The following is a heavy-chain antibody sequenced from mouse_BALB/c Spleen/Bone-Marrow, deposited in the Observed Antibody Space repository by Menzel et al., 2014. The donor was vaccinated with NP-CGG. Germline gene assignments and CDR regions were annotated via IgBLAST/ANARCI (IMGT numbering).Heavy chain of an antibody. CDR2: IYPSDSYT. J-gene: IGHJ4*01. CDR1: GYTFTNYW. D-gene: IGHD2-2*01. V-gene: IGHV1-69*02. CDR3: TRWLPYAMDY. Sequence: QVQLQQSGAELVRPGASVKLSCKASGYTFTNYWINWVKQRPGQGLEWIGNIYPSDSYTNYSQKFKDKATLTVDKSSSTAYMQLSSPTSGDSAVYCCTRWLPYAMDYWGQGTSVTVSS.